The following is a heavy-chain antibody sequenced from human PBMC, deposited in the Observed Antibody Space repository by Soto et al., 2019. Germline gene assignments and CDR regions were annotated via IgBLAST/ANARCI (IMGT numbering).Heavy chain of an antibody. CDR3: ARGDIVLVPASEGNWFDP. V-gene: IGHV1-46*01. D-gene: IGHD2-2*01. CDR1: AYSFTTYH. CDR2: INPDAGAT. J-gene: IGHJ5*02. Sequence: SVKVSCKASAYSFTTYHIHWVRQAPGQGLEWMGLINPDAGATNYAQRFQGRLRLTRDTSTSTVYMELRSLRFDDTAVYYCARGDIVLVPASEGNWFDPWGQGTLVTVSS.